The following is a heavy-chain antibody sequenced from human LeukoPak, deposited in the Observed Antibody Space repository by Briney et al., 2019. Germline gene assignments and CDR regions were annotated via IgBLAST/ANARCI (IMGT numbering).Heavy chain of an antibody. J-gene: IGHJ6*02. CDR3: ARDITIFGVVTILGYYYYGMDV. V-gene: IGHV1-2*02. CDR1: GYTFTGYY. CDR2: INPNSGGT. Sequence: ASVKVSCKASGYTFTGYYMHWVRQAPGQGLEWMGWINPNSGGTNYAQKFQGRVTMTRDTSISTAYMELSSLRSDATAVYYCARDITIFGVVTILGYYYYGMDVWGQGTTVTVSS. D-gene: IGHD3-3*01.